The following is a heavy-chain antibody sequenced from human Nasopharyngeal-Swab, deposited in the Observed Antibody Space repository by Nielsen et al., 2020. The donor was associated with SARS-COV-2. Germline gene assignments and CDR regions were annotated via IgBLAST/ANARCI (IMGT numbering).Heavy chain of an antibody. J-gene: IGHJ3*02. D-gene: IGHD1-1*01. CDR1: GFTFSSYD. CDR2: IGTAGDT. V-gene: IGHV3-13*04. Sequence: GSLTLSCAASGFTFSSYDMHWVRHATGKGLEWVSAIGTAGDTYYPGSVKGRFTISRENAKNTLYLQMNSLRAGDTAVYYCARASSSNDGAFDIWGQGTMVTVSS. CDR3: ARASSSNDGAFDI.